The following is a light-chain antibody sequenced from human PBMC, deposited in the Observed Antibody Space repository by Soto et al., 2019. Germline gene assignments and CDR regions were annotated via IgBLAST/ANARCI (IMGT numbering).Light chain of an antibody. Sequence: EIVLTQSPGTLSLSPGERATLSCRASQSVSSSRLAWFQQKPGQAPRLLMSAASTRATGTPARFSGSGFGTEFTLSIASLQSEDFAVYYCQQYTYWPLTFGGGTKVDIK. V-gene: IGKV3D-15*01. CDR1: QSVSSS. J-gene: IGKJ4*01. CDR3: QQYTYWPLT. CDR2: AAS.